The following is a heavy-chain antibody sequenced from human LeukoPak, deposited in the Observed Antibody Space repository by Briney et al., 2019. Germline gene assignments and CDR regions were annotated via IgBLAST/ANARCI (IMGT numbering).Heavy chain of an antibody. CDR2: IIPIFGTA. CDR3: ARSTGYSSGWYWFDP. CDR1: GYTFTSYG. D-gene: IGHD6-19*01. V-gene: IGHV1-69*05. Sequence: ASVKVSCKASGYTFTSYGISWVRQAPGQGLEWMGRIIPIFGTANYAQKFQGRVTITTDESTSTAYMELSSLRSEDTAVYYCARSTGYSSGWYWFDPWGQGTLVTVSS. J-gene: IGHJ5*02.